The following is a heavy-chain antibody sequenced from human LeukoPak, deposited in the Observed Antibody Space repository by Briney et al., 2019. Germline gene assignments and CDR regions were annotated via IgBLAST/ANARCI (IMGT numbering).Heavy chain of an antibody. V-gene: IGHV1-69*04. D-gene: IGHD3-22*01. CDR2: IIPILGIA. CDR3: ARADSSSLFDI. CDR1: GGTFSSYA. J-gene: IGHJ3*02. Sequence: GASVKVSCKASGGTFSSYAISWVRQAPGQGLEWMGRIIPILGIANYAQKFQGRVTITADKSTSTAYMELSSLRSEDTAVYYCARADSSSLFDIWGQGTMVTVSS.